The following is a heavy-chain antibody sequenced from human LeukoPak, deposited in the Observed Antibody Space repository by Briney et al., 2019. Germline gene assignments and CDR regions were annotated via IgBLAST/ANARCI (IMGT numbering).Heavy chain of an antibody. CDR1: GFTFSSYG. J-gene: IGHJ5*01. CDR2: IWYDGSNK. Sequence: GGSLRLSCAASGFTFSSYGMHWVRQAPGKGLEWVAVIWYDGSNKYYADSVKGRFTISRDNSKNTLYLQMNSLRAEDTALYYFAKKWVGPFFCTDGFCPNWFDPWGQGTLVTVSS. V-gene: IGHV3-30*02. CDR3: AKKWVGPFFCTDGFCPNWFDP. D-gene: IGHD2-8*01.